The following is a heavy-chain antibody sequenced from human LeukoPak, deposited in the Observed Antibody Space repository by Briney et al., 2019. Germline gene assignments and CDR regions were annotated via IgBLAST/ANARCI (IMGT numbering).Heavy chain of an antibody. V-gene: IGHV1-2*02. CDR2: INPNSGGT. CDR3: ARDRSNSSSWYERLGVGY. D-gene: IGHD6-13*01. Sequence: ASVKVSCKASGYTFTGYYMHWVRQAPGQGLKWMGWINPNSGGTNYAQKFQGRVTMTRDTSISTAYMELSRLRSDDTAVYYCARDRSNSSSWYERLGVGYWGQGTLVTVSS. CDR1: GYTFTGYY. J-gene: IGHJ4*02.